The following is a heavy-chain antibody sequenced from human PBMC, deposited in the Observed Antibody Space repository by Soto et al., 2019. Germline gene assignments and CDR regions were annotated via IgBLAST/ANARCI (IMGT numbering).Heavy chain of an antibody. CDR2: INHSGST. V-gene: IGHV4-34*01. Sequence: SETLSLTCAGYGGYFSGYYWSWIRQPPGKGLEWIGEINHSGSTNYNPSLKSRVTISVDTSKNQFSLKLSSVTAADTAVYYCVRSTIGRPSYSRFYPYGQGSL. CDR3: VRSTIGRPSYSRFYP. J-gene: IGHJ5*02. D-gene: IGHD2-15*01. CDR1: GGYFSGYY.